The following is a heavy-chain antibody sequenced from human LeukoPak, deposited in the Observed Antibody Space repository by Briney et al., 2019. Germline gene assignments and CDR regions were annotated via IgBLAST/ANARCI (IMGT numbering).Heavy chain of an antibody. V-gene: IGHV3-23*01. Sequence: GGSLRLSCVGSGFTFCSHAMSWVRQAPEKGLEFVSGIYENGGTTYYADSVKGRFSISRDNSKNTLYLQMDSLRGEDTAVYYCAKDFRIGYSAHFDYWGQGALVTVSS. CDR3: AKDFRIGYSAHFDY. D-gene: IGHD2-21*01. CDR2: IYENGGTT. CDR1: GFTFCSHA. J-gene: IGHJ4*02.